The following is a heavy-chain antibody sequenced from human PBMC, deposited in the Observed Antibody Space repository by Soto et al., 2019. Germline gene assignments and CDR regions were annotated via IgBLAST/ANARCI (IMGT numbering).Heavy chain of an antibody. CDR3: ARDQNSASHTYS. V-gene: IGHV3-66*01. J-gene: IGHJ4*02. CDR1: GFSVNTNY. CDR2: IYGGDNT. D-gene: IGHD2-2*02. Sequence: DVQLVESGGGLVHPGGSLRLSCAASGFSVNTNYMSWVRQAPGKGLEWVSVIYGGDNTFYADSVRGRFTVSRDNSKNTVFLQMNSLRAEDTALYYCARDQNSASHTYSWGQGTLVTVSS.